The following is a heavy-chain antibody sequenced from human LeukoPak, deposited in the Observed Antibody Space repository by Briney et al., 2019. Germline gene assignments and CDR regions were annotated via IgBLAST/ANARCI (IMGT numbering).Heavy chain of an antibody. CDR2: TYYSGST. Sequence: PSETLSLTCTVSGGSITSSSYYWGWIRQPPGKGLEWIGSTYYSGSTYYNPSLKSRVTISVDTSKNQFSLKLSSVTAADTAVYYCARRDSSGVVLRWDYWGQGTLVTVSS. J-gene: IGHJ4*02. CDR3: ARRDSSGVVLRWDY. CDR1: GGSITSSSYY. V-gene: IGHV4-39*01. D-gene: IGHD6-19*01.